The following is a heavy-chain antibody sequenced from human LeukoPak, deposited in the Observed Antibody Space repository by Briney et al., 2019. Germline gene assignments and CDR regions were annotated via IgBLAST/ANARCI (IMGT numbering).Heavy chain of an antibody. D-gene: IGHD6-13*01. V-gene: IGHV4-59*12. J-gene: IGHJ5*02. CDR3: ARGVAVYWSSSSGGRVWFDP. CDR2: IYYSGST. Sequence: PSETLSLTCTVSGGSISSYYWSWIRQPPGKGLEWIGYIYYSGSTNYNPSLKSRVTISVDTSKNQFSLKLSSVTAADTAVYYCARGVAVYWSSSSGGRVWFDPWGQGTLVTVSS. CDR1: GGSISSYY.